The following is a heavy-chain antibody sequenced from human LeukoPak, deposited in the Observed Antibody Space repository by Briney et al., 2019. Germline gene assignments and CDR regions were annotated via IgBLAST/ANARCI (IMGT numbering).Heavy chain of an antibody. CDR1: GFTFSSYW. V-gene: IGHV3-74*01. D-gene: IGHD7-27*01. Sequence: PGGSLTQSCAASGFTFSSYWIHWVRQAPGKGLVWVSRMSSDGSITAYADSVKGRFTISRDNAKNTLFLQMNSLRVEDTAVYYCARARLGSLEYWGQGVLVTVSS. J-gene: IGHJ4*02. CDR3: ARARLGSLEY. CDR2: MSSDGSIT.